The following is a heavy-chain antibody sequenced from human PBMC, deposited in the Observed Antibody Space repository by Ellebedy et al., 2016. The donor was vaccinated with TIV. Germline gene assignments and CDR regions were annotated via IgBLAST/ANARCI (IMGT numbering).Heavy chain of an antibody. CDR2: IYYSGST. J-gene: IGHJ4*02. CDR3: ARDPTARSTVTGLGDY. Sequence: MPSETLSLTCTVSGGSIRSSSYYWGWIRQPPGKGLEWLGSIYYSGSTYYNPSLERRVTISGDTSRNQFSLKVTSVTAADTAVYYCARDPTARSTVTGLGDYWGQGTLVTVSS. D-gene: IGHD4-17*01. V-gene: IGHV4-39*02. CDR1: GGSIRSSSYY.